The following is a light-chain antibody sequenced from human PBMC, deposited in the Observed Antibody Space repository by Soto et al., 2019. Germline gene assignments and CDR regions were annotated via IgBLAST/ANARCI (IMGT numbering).Light chain of an antibody. Sequence: EIVLTQSPATLSLSPGERATLSCSASQSVSTNLAWYPHKPGQAPRLLMYDASSKATCIPARFSGSGSGTCFTLNINSLQPEDFAVYYCDQRYHWLTLGGRTEVEIK. CDR1: QSVSTN. CDR3: DQRYHWLT. J-gene: IGKJ4*01. CDR2: DAS. V-gene: IGKV3-11*01.